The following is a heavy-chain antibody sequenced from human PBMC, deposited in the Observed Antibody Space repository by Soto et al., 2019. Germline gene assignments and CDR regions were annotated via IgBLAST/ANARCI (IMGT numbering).Heavy chain of an antibody. Sequence: GGSLRLSCAASGFTVGSNYMSWVRQAPGKGLEWVSVIYTGGSTYYADSVKGRFTFSRDNSKNTLYLQMNSLRAEDTAVYYCARDTQWELLYLDYWGQGTLVTVSS. CDR1: GFTVGSNY. D-gene: IGHD1-26*01. CDR2: IYTGGST. CDR3: ARDTQWELLYLDY. V-gene: IGHV3-66*02. J-gene: IGHJ4*02.